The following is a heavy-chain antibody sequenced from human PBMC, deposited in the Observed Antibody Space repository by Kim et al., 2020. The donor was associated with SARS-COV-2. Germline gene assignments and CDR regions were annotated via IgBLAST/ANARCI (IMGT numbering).Heavy chain of an antibody. J-gene: IGHJ4*02. D-gene: IGHD6-6*01. Sequence: ADPVKGRFTISRDNAKNSLYLQMNSLRDEDTAVYYCASSIRGAARPGGDYWGQGTLVTVSS. CDR3: ASSIRGAARPGGDY. V-gene: IGHV3-48*02.